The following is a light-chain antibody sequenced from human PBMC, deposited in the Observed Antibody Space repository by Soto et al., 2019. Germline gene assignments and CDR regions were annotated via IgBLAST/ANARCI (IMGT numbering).Light chain of an antibody. CDR2: EAS. CDR1: QDISNY. V-gene: IGKV1-9*01. Sequence: IQLTQSPSSLSASVGDRVIITCRASQDISNYVAWYQQKAGKAPKVLIYEASTLHIGVPSRFSGSGSGTEFTLTIDSLQPADVATYYCQQVKRDLPLTFGGGTKVEIK. CDR3: QQVKRDLPLT. J-gene: IGKJ4*01.